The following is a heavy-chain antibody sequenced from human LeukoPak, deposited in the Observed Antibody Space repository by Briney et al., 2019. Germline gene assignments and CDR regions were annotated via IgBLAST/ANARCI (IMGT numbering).Heavy chain of an antibody. D-gene: IGHD5-18*01. Sequence: GGSLRLSCAASGFTFSSYSMNWVRQAPGKGLEWVSSISSSSRSKYYADSVKGRFTISRDDAKNSLYLQMNSLRAEDTAVYYCARENLVVDTASAYFDYWGQGTLVTVSS. CDR2: ISSSSRSK. J-gene: IGHJ4*02. V-gene: IGHV3-21*01. CDR3: ARENLVVDTASAYFDY. CDR1: GFTFSSYS.